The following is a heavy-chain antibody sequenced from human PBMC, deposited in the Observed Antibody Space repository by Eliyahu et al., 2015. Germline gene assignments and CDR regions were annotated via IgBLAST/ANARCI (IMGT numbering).Heavy chain of an antibody. J-gene: IGHJ4*02. CDR2: ISGSGGST. V-gene: IGHV3-23*01. Sequence: EVQLLESGGGLVQPGGSLRLSCXASGXXFXXXAMSWVRQAPGKGLEWXSAISGSGGSTYYADSVKGRFTISRDNSKNTLYLQMNSLRAEDTAVYYCAKDRQISNSLFPYYFDYWGQGTLVTVSS. D-gene: IGHD4-23*01. CDR3: AKDRQISNSLFPYYFDY. CDR1: GXXFXXXA.